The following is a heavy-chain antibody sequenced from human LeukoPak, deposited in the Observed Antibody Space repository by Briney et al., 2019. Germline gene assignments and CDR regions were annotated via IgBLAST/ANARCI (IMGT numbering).Heavy chain of an antibody. CDR3: AKWGDYDVLTGYYVSDF. D-gene: IGHD3-9*01. CDR2: ISGRSDNT. Sequence: PGASLRLSCAASGFIFSNYAMHWVRQAPGQGLEWVSAISGRSDNTYYADSVKGRFTLSRDSSKNTLYLQMNSLRADDTAVYYCAKWGDYDVLTGYYVSDFWGQGTLVTVSS. CDR1: GFIFSNYA. J-gene: IGHJ4*02. V-gene: IGHV3-23*01.